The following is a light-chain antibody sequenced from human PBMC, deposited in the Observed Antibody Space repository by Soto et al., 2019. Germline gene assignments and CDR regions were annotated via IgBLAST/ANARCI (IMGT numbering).Light chain of an antibody. CDR2: WAS. V-gene: IGKV4-1*01. CDR1: QSVLYSSNNKNY. Sequence: DIVMTQSTDSLAVSLGERATINCKSSQSVLYSSNNKNYLAWYQQKPGQPPKLLIYWASTRESGVPARFSGSGSGTDVTLTISSLQAEDVAVYYCQHYYSAPLTFGGGTKVEIK. CDR3: QHYYSAPLT. J-gene: IGKJ4*01.